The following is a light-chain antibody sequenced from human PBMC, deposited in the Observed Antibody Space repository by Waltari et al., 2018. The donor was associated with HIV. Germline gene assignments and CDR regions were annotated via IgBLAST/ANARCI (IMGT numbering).Light chain of an antibody. J-gene: IGLJ3*02. Sequence: QSVLTQPPSASGTPGQRFTLSCSGSSSNFDNTPVLWYQQLPGAAPTLLLYGHLQRPSGVPDRFSGSKSATSASLVISDLHSDDEGTYYCEAWDDSVTGPVFGGGTKLTVL. CDR1: SSNFDNTP. CDR3: EAWDDSVTGPV. CDR2: GHL. V-gene: IGLV1-44*01.